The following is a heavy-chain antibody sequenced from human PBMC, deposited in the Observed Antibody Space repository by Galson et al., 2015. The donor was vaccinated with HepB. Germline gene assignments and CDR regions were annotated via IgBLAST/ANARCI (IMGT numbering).Heavy chain of an antibody. CDR3: ARVLTLTGSLAKYYYYYYGMDV. D-gene: IGHD1-20*01. Sequence: SVKVSCKASGYTFTSYNISWVRQAPGQGLEWMGWISAYTGNTDYAQKLQGRVTMTTDTSTSTVYMELRSLRSDDTAVYYCARVLTLTGSLAKYYYYYYGMDVWGQGTTVTVSS. CDR2: ISAYTGNT. J-gene: IGHJ6*02. CDR1: GYTFTSYN. V-gene: IGHV1-18*04.